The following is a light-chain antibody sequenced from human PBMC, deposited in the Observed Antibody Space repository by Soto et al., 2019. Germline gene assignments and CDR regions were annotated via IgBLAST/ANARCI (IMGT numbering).Light chain of an antibody. J-gene: IGKJ1*01. CDR3: QQYANWPKT. CDR2: GAF. Sequence: EIVLTQSPGTLSLSPGERATLSCRASQSVSNNYLAWYQQKPGQAPRLLIYGAFTRAAGVPARFSGSGSGTEFTLTISSLQSEDSAVYFCQQYANWPKTFGQGTKVDIK. V-gene: IGKV3-15*01. CDR1: QSVSNN.